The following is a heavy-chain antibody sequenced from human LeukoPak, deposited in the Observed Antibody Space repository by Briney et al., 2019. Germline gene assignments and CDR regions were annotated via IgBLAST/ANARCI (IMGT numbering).Heavy chain of an antibody. D-gene: IGHD3-22*01. CDR2: ISGSGGST. CDR1: GFTFSYYA. J-gene: IGHJ4*02. Sequence: GGSLRLSCAASGFTFSYYAMSWVRQAPGKGLEWVSSISGSGGSTYYADSVKGRFTISRDNSKNTLYLQMNSLRAEDTAVYYCAKERDSSGYYSAMGYFDYWGQGTLVTVSS. V-gene: IGHV3-23*01. CDR3: AKERDSSGYYSAMGYFDY.